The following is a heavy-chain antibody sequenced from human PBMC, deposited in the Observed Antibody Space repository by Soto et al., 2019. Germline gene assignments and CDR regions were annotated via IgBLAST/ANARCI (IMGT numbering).Heavy chain of an antibody. CDR3: ARGVSSSWNNWFDP. CDR1: GYTFTSYA. V-gene: IGHV1-3*01. Sequence: QVQLVQSGAEVKKPGASVKVSCKASGYTFTSYAMHWVRQAPGQRLEWMGWINAGNGNTKYSQKFQGRVTITRDTSASTAYMELSSPRTEDTAVYYCARGVSSSWNNWFDPWGQGTLLTVSS. J-gene: IGHJ5*02. D-gene: IGHD6-13*01. CDR2: INAGNGNT.